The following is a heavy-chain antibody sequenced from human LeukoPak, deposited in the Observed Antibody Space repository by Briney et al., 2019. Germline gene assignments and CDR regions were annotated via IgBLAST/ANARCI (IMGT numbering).Heavy chain of an antibody. CDR3: ATDRDGYNYNFDS. V-gene: IGHV1-24*01. CDR2: FDPEDGER. Sequence: ASVKVSCKVSGYSLTEISMHWVRQAPGKGLEWMGGFDPEDGERMSAQKFQGRVTMTEDTSTDTAYMELSSLRPEDTAVYYCATDRDGYNYNFDSWGQGALVTVSS. J-gene: IGHJ4*02. CDR1: GYSLTEIS. D-gene: IGHD5-24*01.